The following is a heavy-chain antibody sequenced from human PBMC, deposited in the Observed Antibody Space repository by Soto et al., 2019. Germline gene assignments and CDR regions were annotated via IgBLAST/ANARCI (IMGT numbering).Heavy chain of an antibody. CDR1: GFTFSSYS. J-gene: IGHJ4*02. D-gene: IGHD6-13*01. V-gene: IGHV3-48*01. CDR3: ARDGAKYSSSWPL. Sequence: EVQLVESGGGLVQPGGSLRLSCAASGFTFSSYSMNWVRQAPGKGLEWVSYISSSSSTIYYADSMKGRFTISRDNAKNSLYLQMNSLRAEDTAVYYCARDGAKYSSSWPLWGQGTLVTVSS. CDR2: ISSSSSTI.